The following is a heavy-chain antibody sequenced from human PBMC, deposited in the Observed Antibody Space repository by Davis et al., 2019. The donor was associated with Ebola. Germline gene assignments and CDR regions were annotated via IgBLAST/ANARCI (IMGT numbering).Heavy chain of an antibody. CDR2: INPSGGST. V-gene: IGHV1-46*01. J-gene: IGHJ3*02. CDR1: GYTFTSYY. D-gene: IGHD1-26*01. CDR3: ATSLGVVGAPIMWAFDI. Sequence: ASVKVSCKASGYTFTSYYMHWVRQAPGQGLEWMGIINPSGGSTSYAQKFQGRVTMTRDTSTSTVYMELSSLRSEDTAVYYCATSLGVVGAPIMWAFDIWGQGTMVTVSS.